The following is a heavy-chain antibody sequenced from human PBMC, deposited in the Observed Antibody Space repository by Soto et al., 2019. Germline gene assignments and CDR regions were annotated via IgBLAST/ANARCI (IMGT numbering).Heavy chain of an antibody. V-gene: IGHV3-48*01. CDR1: GFTFRSYS. CDR2: ISSGSSTT. J-gene: IGHJ4*02. D-gene: IGHD3-22*01. CDR3: VKGEYYYDGSAYYPFDY. Sequence: PGGSLRLSCTASGFTFRSYSMNWVRQAPGKGLEWVSYISSGSSTTHYADSVKGRFTISRDNSKNTAYLQMSSLRPEDTAVYYCVKGEYYYDGSAYYPFDYWGQGRMVTVSS.